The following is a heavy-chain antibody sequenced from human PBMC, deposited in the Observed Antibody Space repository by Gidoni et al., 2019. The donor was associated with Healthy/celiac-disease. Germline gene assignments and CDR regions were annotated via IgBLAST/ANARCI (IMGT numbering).Heavy chain of an antibody. CDR1: GGSFSGYY. CDR3: ARGLQGGSVYYDSSGYYHNYYYYGMDV. CDR2: INHSGST. Sequence: QVQLQQWGAGLLKPSETLYLTCAVYGGSFSGYYWSWICQPPGKGLGVSGEINHSGSTNYNPSLKSRVTISVDTSNTQCSLKLSSVTAADTAVYYCARGLQGGSVYYDSSGYYHNYYYYGMDVWGQGTTVTVSS. V-gene: IGHV4-34*01. D-gene: IGHD3-22*01. J-gene: IGHJ6*02.